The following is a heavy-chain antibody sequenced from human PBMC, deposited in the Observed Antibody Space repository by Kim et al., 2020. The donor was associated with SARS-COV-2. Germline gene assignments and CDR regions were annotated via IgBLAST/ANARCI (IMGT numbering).Heavy chain of an antibody. CDR3: ARDLSYAPPRYNWFDP. Sequence: SVKVSCKASGGTFSSYAISWVRQAPGQGLEWMGGIIPIFGTANYAQKFQGRVTITADESTSTAYMELSSLRSEDTAVYYCARDLSYAPPRYNWFDPWGQGTLVTVSS. CDR1: GGTFSSYA. J-gene: IGHJ5*02. D-gene: IGHD2-2*01. V-gene: IGHV1-69*13. CDR2: IIPIFGTA.